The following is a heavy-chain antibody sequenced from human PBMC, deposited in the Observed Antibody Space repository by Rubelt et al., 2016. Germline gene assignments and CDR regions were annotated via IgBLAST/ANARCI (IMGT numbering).Heavy chain of an antibody. CDR3: VRIFDH. CDR1: GGSFSGYY. CDR2: INHSGTT. Sequence: QVQLQQWGSGLLKPSETLSLTCAVYGGSFSGYYLSWIRQPPGKGLEWIGEINHSGTTNYNPSLKSRVTISLDPSKNQFSLTLNSVTAADTAVYYCVRIFDHWGQGTLVTVSS. V-gene: IGHV4-34*01. J-gene: IGHJ4*02.